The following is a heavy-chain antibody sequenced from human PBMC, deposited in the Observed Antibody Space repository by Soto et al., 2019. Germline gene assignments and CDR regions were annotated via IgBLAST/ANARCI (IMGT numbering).Heavy chain of an antibody. V-gene: IGHV3-7*01. CDR3: ARDRSFYDILTGYQDY. CDR1: GFTFSSYW. Sequence: GGSLRLSCAASGFTFSSYWMSWVRQAPGKGLEWVANIKQDGSEKYYVDSVKGRFTISRDNAKNSLYLQMNSLRAEDTAVYYCARDRSFYDILTGYQDYWGQGTLVTVSS. J-gene: IGHJ4*02. CDR2: IKQDGSEK. D-gene: IGHD3-9*01.